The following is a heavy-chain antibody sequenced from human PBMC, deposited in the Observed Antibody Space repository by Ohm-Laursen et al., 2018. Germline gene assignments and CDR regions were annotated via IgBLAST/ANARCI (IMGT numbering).Heavy chain of an antibody. D-gene: IGHD6-19*01. J-gene: IGHJ4*02. Sequence: SLSLSCAASGSTFSNYAMNWVRQAPGKGPEWVSAISGSGDNAKYSDSVKGRFTVSRDNAKNTLYLQMKSLRADDTAVYYFAKSNSGWSLIDYWGQGTLVTVSS. CDR2: ISGSGDNA. CDR3: AKSNSGWSLIDY. V-gene: IGHV3-23*01. CDR1: GSTFSNYA.